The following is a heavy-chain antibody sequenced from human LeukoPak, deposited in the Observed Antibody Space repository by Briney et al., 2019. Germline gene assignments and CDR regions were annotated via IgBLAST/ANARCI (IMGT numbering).Heavy chain of an antibody. CDR3: ARLGFCSGGSCPYYLYYMDV. V-gene: IGHV4-59*08. D-gene: IGHD2-15*01. J-gene: IGHJ6*03. Sequence: PETLSLTCTVSGGSISSYYWSWIRQPPGKGLEWIAYIYDSGSTNSNPSLKSRVTISAETSKNEFSLKLSSVTAADTAVYYCARLGFCSGGSCPYYLYYMDVWGKGTTVTVSS. CDR2: IYDSGST. CDR1: GGSISSYY.